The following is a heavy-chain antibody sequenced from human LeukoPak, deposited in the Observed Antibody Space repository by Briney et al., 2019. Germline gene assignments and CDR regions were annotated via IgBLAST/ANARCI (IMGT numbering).Heavy chain of an antibody. CDR3: ARGAPYYDFWSGYSPFGWFDP. Sequence: PSEALSLTCTVSGGSISSYYWSWIRQPPGKGLEWIGYIYYSGRTNYNPSLKSRVTISVDTSKNQFSLKLSSVTAADTAVYYCARGAPYYDFWSGYSPFGWFDPWGQGTLVTVSS. CDR2: IYYSGRT. CDR1: GGSISSYY. D-gene: IGHD3-3*01. V-gene: IGHV4-59*01. J-gene: IGHJ5*02.